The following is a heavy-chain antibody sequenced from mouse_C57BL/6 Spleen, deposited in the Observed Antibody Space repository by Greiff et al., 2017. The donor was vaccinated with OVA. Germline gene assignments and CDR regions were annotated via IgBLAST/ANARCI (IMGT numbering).Heavy chain of an antibody. V-gene: IGHV2-6-1*01. CDR2: IWSDGST. Sequence: VQLQQSGPGLVAPSQSLSITCTVSGFSLTSYGVHWVRQPPGKGLEWLVVIWSDGSTTYNSAPKSRLSISKDNSKSQVFLKMNSLQTDDTAMYYCARHRITGTGYYAMDYWGQGTSVTVSS. J-gene: IGHJ4*01. CDR3: ARHRITGTGYYAMDY. D-gene: IGHD4-1*01. CDR1: GFSLTSYG.